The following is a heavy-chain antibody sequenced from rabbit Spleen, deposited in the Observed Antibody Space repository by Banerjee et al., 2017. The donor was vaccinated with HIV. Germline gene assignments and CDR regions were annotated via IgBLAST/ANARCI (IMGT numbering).Heavy chain of an antibody. CDR2: IYAGSDVA. CDR1: GFSFSSGYD. D-gene: IGHD2-1*01. Sequence: QSLVESGGGLVQPEGSLTLTCTASGFSFSSGYDMCWVRQAPGKGLEWIACIYAGSDVAAYATWARGRFTISETSSTTVTLQMPSLTAADTATYFCARHYGAVLFDLWGPGTLVTVS. V-gene: IGHV1S40*01. CDR3: ARHYGAVLFDL. J-gene: IGHJ4*01.